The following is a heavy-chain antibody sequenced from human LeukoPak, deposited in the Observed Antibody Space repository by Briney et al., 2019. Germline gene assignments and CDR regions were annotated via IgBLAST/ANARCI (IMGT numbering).Heavy chain of an antibody. Sequence: QPGGSLRLSCVASGFTVSASYMSWVRLPAGKGLEWVSSIYSGGTPYYADSFNGRFTISRDTYKNTLYLQMNSLRVDDTAIYYCASHRRSIAAAAYFDHWGQGTRVTVSS. V-gene: IGHV3-53*01. CDR3: ASHRRSIAAAAYFDH. J-gene: IGHJ4*02. CDR2: IYSGGTP. CDR1: GFTVSASY. D-gene: IGHD6-25*01.